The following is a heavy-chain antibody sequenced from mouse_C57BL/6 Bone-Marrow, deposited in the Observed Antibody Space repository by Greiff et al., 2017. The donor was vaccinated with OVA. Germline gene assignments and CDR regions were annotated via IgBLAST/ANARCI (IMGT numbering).Heavy chain of an antibody. V-gene: IGHV2-6*01. J-gene: IGHJ3*01. Sequence: QVQLKESGPGLVAPSQCLSITCTVSGFSLTSYGVDWVRQSPGKGLEWLGVIWGVGSTNYNSALKSRLSISTDNSKSQVILKMNSLRTDDTAMYYWASAHYGSSSWFAYWGQGTLVTVSA. CDR1: GFSLTSYG. CDR3: ASAHYGSSSWFAY. D-gene: IGHD1-1*01. CDR2: IWGVGST.